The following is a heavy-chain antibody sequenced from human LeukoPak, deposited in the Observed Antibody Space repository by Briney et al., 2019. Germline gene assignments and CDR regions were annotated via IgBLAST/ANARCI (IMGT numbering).Heavy chain of an antibody. CDR2: ISSSGSTI. CDR3: ARDNYYDSSGYLGY. Sequence: GGSLRLSCAASGFTFSDYYMSWIRQAPGKGLEWVSYISSSGSTIYYADSVKGRFTISRDNAKNSLYLQMNSLRAGDTAVYYCARDNYYDSSGYLGYWGQGTLVTVSS. D-gene: IGHD3-22*01. J-gene: IGHJ4*02. V-gene: IGHV3-11*04. CDR1: GFTFSDYY.